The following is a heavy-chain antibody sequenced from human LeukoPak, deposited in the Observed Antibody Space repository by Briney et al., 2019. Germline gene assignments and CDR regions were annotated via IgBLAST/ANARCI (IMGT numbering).Heavy chain of an antibody. V-gene: IGHV4-59*01. D-gene: IGHD6-19*01. CDR3: ARDLRSSGWYEP. J-gene: IGHJ5*02. CDR2: ISYSGST. CDR1: GGSISSYY. Sequence: SETLSLTCTVSGGSISSYYWSWIRQPPGKGLEWIGYISYSGSTNYNPSLKSRVTISVDTSKHQFSLKLSAVTAADTAVYYCARDLRSSGWYEPWGQGTLVTVSS.